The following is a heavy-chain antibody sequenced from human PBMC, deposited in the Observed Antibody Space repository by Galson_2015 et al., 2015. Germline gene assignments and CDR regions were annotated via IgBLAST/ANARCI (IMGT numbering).Heavy chain of an antibody. CDR3: ARRGRLRHNWFDP. D-gene: IGHD5-12*01. CDR1: GGSFSGYY. V-gene: IGHV4-34*01. CDR2: INHSGST. J-gene: IGHJ5*02. Sequence: ETLSLTCAVYGGSFSGYYWSWIRQPPGKGLEWIGEINHSGSTNYNPSLKSRVTISVDTSKNQFSLKLSSVTAADTAVYYCARRGRLRHNWFDPWGQGTLVTVSS.